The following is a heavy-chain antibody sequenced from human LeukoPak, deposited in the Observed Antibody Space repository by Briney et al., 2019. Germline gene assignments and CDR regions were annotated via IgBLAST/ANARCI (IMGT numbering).Heavy chain of an antibody. Sequence: ASVKVSCKVSGYTLTELSMHWVRQAPGKGLEWMGGFDPEDGETIYAQKFQGRVTMTEDTSTDTAYMELSSLRSEDTAVYYCARDLGIVDAFDIWGQGTMVTVSS. J-gene: IGHJ3*02. CDR1: GYTLTELS. CDR2: FDPEDGET. D-gene: IGHD3-22*01. CDR3: ARDLGIVDAFDI. V-gene: IGHV1-24*01.